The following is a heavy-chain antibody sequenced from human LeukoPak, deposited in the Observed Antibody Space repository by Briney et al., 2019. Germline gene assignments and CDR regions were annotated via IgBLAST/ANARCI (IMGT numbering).Heavy chain of an antibody. V-gene: IGHV1-69*06. CDR2: IIPIFGTA. J-gene: IGHJ4*02. Sequence: ASVKVSCKASGGTFSSYAISWVRQAPGQGLEWMGGIIPIFGTANYAQKFQGRVTITADKSTSTAYMELSSLRSEDTAVHYCAGGITMVRGGPLWPPFDYWGQGTLVAVSS. D-gene: IGHD3-10*01. CDR1: GGTFSSYA. CDR3: AGGITMVRGGPLWPPFDY.